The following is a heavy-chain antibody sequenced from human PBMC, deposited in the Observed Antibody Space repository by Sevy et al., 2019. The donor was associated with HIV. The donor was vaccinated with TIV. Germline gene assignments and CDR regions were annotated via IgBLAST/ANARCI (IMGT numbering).Heavy chain of an antibody. J-gene: IGHJ3*02. CDR1: GFTSNTYT. CDR3: ARPYGSGTWEAFDT. CDR2: ISSLSNYI. Sequence: GGSLRLSCAASGFTSNTYTMNWVRQAPGKGLEWVSSISSLSNYIYYADSVKGRFTVSRDNAKNSVFLQMNSLRAEDTAVYYCARPYGSGTWEAFDTWGQGTMVTVSS. V-gene: IGHV3-21*01. D-gene: IGHD3-10*01.